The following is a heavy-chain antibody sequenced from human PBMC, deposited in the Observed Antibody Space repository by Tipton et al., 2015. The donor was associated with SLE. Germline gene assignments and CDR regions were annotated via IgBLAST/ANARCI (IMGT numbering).Heavy chain of an antibody. CDR1: GLYVSESH. CDR2: LYAGGDT. Sequence: SLRLSCAAAGLYVSESHMSWVRQVPGKGLEWVSILYAGGDTFYGDSVKGRSTISRDTSKNTVSLQINGLKFEDTAVYFCAKSPFLDLYDYGDYLHYDSWGHGTLVTVSS. V-gene: IGHV3-53*01. CDR3: AKSPFLDLYDYGDYLHYDS. J-gene: IGHJ5*01. D-gene: IGHD4-17*01.